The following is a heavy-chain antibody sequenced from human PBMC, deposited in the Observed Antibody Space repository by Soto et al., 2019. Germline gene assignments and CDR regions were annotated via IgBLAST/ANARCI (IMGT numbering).Heavy chain of an antibody. D-gene: IGHD1-26*01. CDR1: RFTFSSYG. V-gene: IGHV3-23*01. Sequence: GGSLRLSCAASRFTFSSYGMSWVRQAPGKGLEWVSTINSGGGATYYADSVKGRFTVSRDNSKNTLYLEMSSLRVEDSATYFCAKDLAGRFAKFDYWGQGTLVTVSS. CDR2: INSGGGAT. CDR3: AKDLAGRFAKFDY. J-gene: IGHJ4*02.